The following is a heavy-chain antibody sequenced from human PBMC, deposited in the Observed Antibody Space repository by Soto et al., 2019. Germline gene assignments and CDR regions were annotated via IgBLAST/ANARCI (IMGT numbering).Heavy chain of an antibody. D-gene: IGHD6-19*01. CDR3: ARDSGQWLVLLSVLVY. Sequence: QVQLVQSGAEVKKPGSSVKVSCKASGGTFSSYAISWVRQAPGQGLEWMGGIIPIFGTANYAQKFQGRVTITADEPTSRVYMELSSLRSEDTAVYYCARDSGQWLVLLSVLVYWGQGTLVTVSS. CDR2: IIPIFGTA. V-gene: IGHV1-69*01. CDR1: GGTFSSYA. J-gene: IGHJ4*02.